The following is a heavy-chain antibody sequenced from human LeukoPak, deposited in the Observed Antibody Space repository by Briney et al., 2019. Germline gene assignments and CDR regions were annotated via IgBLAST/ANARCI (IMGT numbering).Heavy chain of an antibody. D-gene: IGHD2-15*01. J-gene: IGHJ4*02. CDR2: ISGSGGST. CDR3: AKGRYCSGGSCYFDY. V-gene: IGHV3-23*01. CDR1: GFTFSSYA. Sequence: GGSLRLSCAASGFTFSSYAMSWVRQAPGKGLEWVSAISGSGGSTYYADSVKGRFTISRDNSKNTLYLQMNSLRAEDTAVYYCAKGRYCSGGSCYFDYWGQGTLVTVSS.